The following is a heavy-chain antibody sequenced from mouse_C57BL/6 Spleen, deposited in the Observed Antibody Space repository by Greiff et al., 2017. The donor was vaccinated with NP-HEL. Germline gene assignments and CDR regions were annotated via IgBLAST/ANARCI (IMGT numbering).Heavy chain of an antibody. CDR1: GFTFSDYG. V-gene: IGHV5-17*01. Sequence: EVQRVESGGGLVKPGGSLKLSCAASGFTFSDYGMHWVRQAPEKGLEWVAYISSGSSTIYYADTVKGRFTISRDNAKNTLFLQMTSLRSEDTAMYYCAREGYDGGYAMDYWGQGTSVTVSS. J-gene: IGHJ4*01. CDR2: ISSGSSTI. D-gene: IGHD2-2*01. CDR3: AREGYDGGYAMDY.